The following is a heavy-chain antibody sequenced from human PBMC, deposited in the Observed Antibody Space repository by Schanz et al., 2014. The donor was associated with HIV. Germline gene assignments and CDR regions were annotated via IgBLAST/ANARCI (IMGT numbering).Heavy chain of an antibody. D-gene: IGHD3-3*01. Sequence: QVQLVQSGTEVKKPGSSVKVSCKPSGGTFRSFAISWVRQAPGQGLEWMGGIIPLFGTTNYAQKFQGRVTITADESTSTAYMELSSLKSEDTAVYYCARGWTGYYTSFDYWGQGTLVTVSS. V-gene: IGHV1-69*01. CDR2: IIPLFGTT. J-gene: IGHJ4*02. CDR1: GGTFRSFA. CDR3: ARGWTGYYTSFDY.